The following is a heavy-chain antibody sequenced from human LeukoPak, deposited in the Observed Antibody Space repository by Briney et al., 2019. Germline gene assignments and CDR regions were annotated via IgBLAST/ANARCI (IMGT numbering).Heavy chain of an antibody. CDR2: IYYSGST. J-gene: IGHJ5*02. V-gene: IGHV4-59*06. CDR1: GGSISSYY. Sequence: SETLSLTCTVSGGSISSYYWSWIRQPPGKGLEWIGYIYYSGSTYYNPSLKSRVTISVDTSKNQFSLKLSSVTAADTAVYYCARGQQLVQGSNWFDPWGQGTLVTVSS. D-gene: IGHD6-13*01. CDR3: ARGQQLVQGSNWFDP.